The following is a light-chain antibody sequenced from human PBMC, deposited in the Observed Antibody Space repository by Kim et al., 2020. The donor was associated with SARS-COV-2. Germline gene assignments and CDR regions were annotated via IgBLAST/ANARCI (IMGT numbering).Light chain of an antibody. J-gene: IGKJ2*01. CDR2: GAS. CDR3: QHYGSSPRN. Sequence: LSLSPGEGATLSCRASQSTNYLAWYQQKPGQAPRLLIFGASSRATGIPDRFSGSGSGTDFILTISRLEPEDFAVYYCQHYGSSPRNFGQGTKLEI. CDR1: QSTNY. V-gene: IGKV3-20*01.